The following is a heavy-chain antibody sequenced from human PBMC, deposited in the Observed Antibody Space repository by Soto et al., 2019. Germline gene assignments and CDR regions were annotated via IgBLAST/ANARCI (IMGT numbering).Heavy chain of an antibody. D-gene: IGHD3-16*02. V-gene: IGHV4-39*01. J-gene: IGHJ5*02. Sequence: SETLSLTCTVSGGSISSRNYYWGWIRQPPGKGLEWIGSIYYSGSTYYNPSLKSRVTMSIDTSKNQFSLRLSSVTAADTAVYYCARSFYMGGWFDPWGQGTLVTVSS. CDR2: IYYSGST. CDR1: GGSISSRNYY. CDR3: ARSFYMGGWFDP.